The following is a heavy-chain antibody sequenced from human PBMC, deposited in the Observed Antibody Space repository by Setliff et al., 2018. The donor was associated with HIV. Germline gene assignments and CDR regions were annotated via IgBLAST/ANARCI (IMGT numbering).Heavy chain of an antibody. CDR1: SGSVNNYW. Sequence: PSETLSLTCNVSSGSVNNYWWTWIRQPPGKGLEWIGYIYYSGSTYYNPSLKSRVTISVDTSKNQFSLMLSSVTAADTTVYYCARGGAVSADFDSWGQGTLGTVSS. V-gene: IGHV4-59*02. CDR3: ARGGAVSADFDS. D-gene: IGHD3-16*01. CDR2: IYYSGST. J-gene: IGHJ5*01.